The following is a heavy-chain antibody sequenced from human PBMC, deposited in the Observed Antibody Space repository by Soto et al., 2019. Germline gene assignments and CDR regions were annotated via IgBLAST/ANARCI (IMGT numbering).Heavy chain of an antibody. D-gene: IGHD5-12*01. Sequence: SETLSLTCFVSCGSVTSHHWSWIRQFPGQGLEWIAYTSYTGNTNYNPSIQSRVTISLDQSKNQFSLKLSSVTAAATAAYSCGRGAVYGRWLQFRRWFDPWGQGTLVTVSS. V-gene: IGHV4-59*02. CDR3: GRGAVYGRWLQFRRWFDP. CDR1: CGSVTSHH. J-gene: IGHJ5*02. CDR2: TSYTGNT.